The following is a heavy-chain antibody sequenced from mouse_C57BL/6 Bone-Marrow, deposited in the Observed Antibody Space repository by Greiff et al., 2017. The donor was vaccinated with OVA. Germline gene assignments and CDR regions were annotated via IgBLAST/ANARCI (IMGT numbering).Heavy chain of an antibody. J-gene: IGHJ2*01. CDR3: AGGGSSYFDY. Sequence: VVKPGASVKISCKASGYSFTSYYIHWVKQRPGQGLEWIGWIYPGSGNTKYNEKFKGKATLTADTSSSTAYMQLSSLTSEDSAVYYCAGGGSSYFDYWGQGTTLTVSS. CDR1: GYSFTSYY. D-gene: IGHD1-1*01. CDR2: IYPGSGNT. V-gene: IGHV1-66*01.